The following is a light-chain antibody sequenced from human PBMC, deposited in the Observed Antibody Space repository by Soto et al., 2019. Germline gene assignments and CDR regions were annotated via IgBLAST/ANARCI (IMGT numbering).Light chain of an antibody. CDR1: QSLVHSDGNTY. J-gene: IGKJ1*01. V-gene: IGKV2-24*01. CDR3: TQATPFPRT. CDR2: KIS. Sequence: DIVLTQTPLSSPVTLGQPASISCRSSQSLVHSDGNTYLSWLQQRPGQPPRLLIYKISNRFSGVAARYSGSRSSTDVTLKFSTGEAADVGVYYCTQATPFPRTFGQGTKVEIK.